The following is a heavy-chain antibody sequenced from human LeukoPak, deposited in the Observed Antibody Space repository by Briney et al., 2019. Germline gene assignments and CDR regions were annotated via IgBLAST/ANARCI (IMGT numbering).Heavy chain of an antibody. CDR2: ISWNRGSI. CDR3: AEDMEIAVSGTDY. CDR1: GFTLDDYA. Sequence: PGGSLRLSWAASGFTLDDYAMHWVRQAPGKGLEWVSGISWNRGSIGYADSVKGRLTISRDNSKNSLYLQMNSLRTPDTALNYFAEDMEIAVSGTDYWGQGTLVTVSS. J-gene: IGHJ4*02. V-gene: IGHV3-9*01. D-gene: IGHD6-19*01.